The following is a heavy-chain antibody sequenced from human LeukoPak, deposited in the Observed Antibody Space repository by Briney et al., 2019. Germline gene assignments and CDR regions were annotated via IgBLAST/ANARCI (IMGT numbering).Heavy chain of an antibody. J-gene: IGHJ4*02. CDR3: TGHHQAYSRTD. CDR1: GFTFSSYW. V-gene: IGHV3-74*01. CDR2: ISTDASST. Sequence: QPGGSLRLSCAASGFTFSSYWMHWVRQAPGKGLVWVSRISTDASSTTYTDSVKGRFTISRDNAKDTLYLQMNSLRAEDTAVYYCTGHHQAYSRTDWGQGTLVTVSS. D-gene: IGHD6-13*01.